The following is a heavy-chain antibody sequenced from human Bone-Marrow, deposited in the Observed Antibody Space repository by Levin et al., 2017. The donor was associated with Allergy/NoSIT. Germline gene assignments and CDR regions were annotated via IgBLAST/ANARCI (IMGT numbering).Heavy chain of an antibody. Sequence: SGPTLVKPTQTLTLTCTFSGFSLSTSGVGVGWIRQPPGKALEWLALIYWDDDKRYSPSLKSRLTITKDTSKNQVVLTMTNMDPVDTATYYCAHRQRSGDSSAMAFDYWGQGTLVTVSS. J-gene: IGHJ4*02. CDR3: AHRQRSGDSSAMAFDY. CDR1: GFSLSTSGVG. CDR2: IYWDDDK. D-gene: IGHD6-19*01. V-gene: IGHV2-5*02.